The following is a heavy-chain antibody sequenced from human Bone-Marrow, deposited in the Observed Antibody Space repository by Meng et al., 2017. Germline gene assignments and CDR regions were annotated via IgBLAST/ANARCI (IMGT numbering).Heavy chain of an antibody. D-gene: IGHD3-10*01. CDR3: MSSAPGENFDY. J-gene: IGHJ4*02. CDR2: IWYDGSNK. Sequence: GESLKISCAASGFTFSSFYMHWVRQAPGKGLEWVAVIWYDGSNKYYADSVKGRFTISRDNSKNTVYLQMNSLRAEDTAVYYCMSSAPGENFDYWGQGTLVTVSS. CDR1: GFTFSSFY. V-gene: IGHV3-33*01.